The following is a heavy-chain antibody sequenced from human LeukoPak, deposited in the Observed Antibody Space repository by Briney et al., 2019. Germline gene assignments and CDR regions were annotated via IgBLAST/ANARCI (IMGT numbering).Heavy chain of an antibody. Sequence: ASVKVSCKASGYTFTGYYMHWVRQAPGQGLEWMGWINPNSGGTNYAQKFQGRVTMTRDTSISTAYMELSRLRSGDTAVYYCAKDNDRAYYYYMDVWGKGTTVTVSS. J-gene: IGHJ6*03. D-gene: IGHD3-9*01. CDR1: GYTFTGYY. CDR2: INPNSGGT. CDR3: AKDNDRAYYYYMDV. V-gene: IGHV1-2*02.